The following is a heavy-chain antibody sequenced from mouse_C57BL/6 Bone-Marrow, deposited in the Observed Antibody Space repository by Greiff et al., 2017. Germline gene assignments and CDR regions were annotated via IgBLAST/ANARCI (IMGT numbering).Heavy chain of an antibody. Sequence: EVQVVESGAELVRPGASVKLSCTASGFNIKDYYMHWVKQRPEQGLEWIGWIDPENGDTEYASKFQGKATITADTSSNTAYLQLSSLTSEDTAVXYWTTYPHMGYFDYWGQGTTLTVSS. CDR3: TTYPHMGYFDY. CDR2: IDPENGDT. CDR1: GFNIKDYY. D-gene: IGHD1-1*02. V-gene: IGHV14-4*01. J-gene: IGHJ2*01.